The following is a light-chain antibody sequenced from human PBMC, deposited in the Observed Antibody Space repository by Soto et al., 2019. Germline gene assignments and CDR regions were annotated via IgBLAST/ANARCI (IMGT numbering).Light chain of an antibody. CDR2: GAS. CDR1: QSVSSN. CDR3: QQYNNWPALT. V-gene: IGKV3-15*01. Sequence: EIVMTQSPATLSVSPGERATLSCRASQSVSSNLAWYQHKPGQAPRLLISGASTRATGIPARFSGSGSGTEFTLTISSLQSEDFAVYYCQQYNNWPALTFGGGTKVDIK. J-gene: IGKJ4*01.